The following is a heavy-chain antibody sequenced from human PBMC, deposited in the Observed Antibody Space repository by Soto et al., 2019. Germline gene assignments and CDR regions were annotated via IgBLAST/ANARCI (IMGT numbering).Heavy chain of an antibody. CDR3: ARGGVSTRTFDY. D-gene: IGHD3-3*01. CDR2: IYPSDSDT. CDR1: GYNFAGYW. V-gene: IGHV5-51*01. J-gene: IGHJ4*02. Sequence: GESLKISCKCSGYNFAGYWIAWVLQMPGKGLELMGIIYPSDSDTRYRPSFQGQVTISADKSISSAYLQWSSLRASDTAMYYCARGGVSTRTFDYWGQGTPVTGSS.